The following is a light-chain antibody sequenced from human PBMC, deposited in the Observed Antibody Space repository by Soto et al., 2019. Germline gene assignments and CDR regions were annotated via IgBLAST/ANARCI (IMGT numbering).Light chain of an antibody. V-gene: IGKV1-5*03. CDR1: RSLQTW. Sequence: DIQMTQSPSFLSGSVGDRVTITCRASRSLQTWLAWYQQKPGKVPKLLIYRASSLQNGVPARFIGSGSGTEFTLTISSLEPDDVATYYCQQYTCLWTFGPGTKGDIK. CDR3: QQYTCLWT. J-gene: IGKJ1*01. CDR2: RAS.